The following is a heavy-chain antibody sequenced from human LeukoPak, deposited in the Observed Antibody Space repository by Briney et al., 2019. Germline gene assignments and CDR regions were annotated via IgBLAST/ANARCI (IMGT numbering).Heavy chain of an antibody. Sequence: HPGGSLRLSCAASGFAFSSFGMHWVRQAPGGGLEWVALISYDGRNIYYADSVKGRFTISRDNSKNTLYLQMSSLRPEDTAMYFCTKTYFYTSGSFDCWGQGTLVTVSS. CDR3: TKTYFYTSGSFDC. J-gene: IGHJ5*01. CDR2: ISYDGRNI. D-gene: IGHD3-10*01. V-gene: IGHV3-30*18. CDR1: GFAFSSFG.